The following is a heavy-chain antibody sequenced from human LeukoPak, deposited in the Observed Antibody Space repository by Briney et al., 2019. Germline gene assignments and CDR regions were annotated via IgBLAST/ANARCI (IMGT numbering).Heavy chain of an antibody. V-gene: IGHV1-18*01. CDR2: ISAYNGNT. CDR1: GYTFTSYG. D-gene: IGHD2-2*03. J-gene: IGHJ4*02. CDR3: ARGGWISYFDY. Sequence: ASVKVSCKASGYTFTSYGISWVRQAPGQGLEWMGWISAYNGNTNYAQKLQGRVTITADKSTSTAYMELSSLRSEDTAMYYCARGGWISYFDYWGQGTLVTVSS.